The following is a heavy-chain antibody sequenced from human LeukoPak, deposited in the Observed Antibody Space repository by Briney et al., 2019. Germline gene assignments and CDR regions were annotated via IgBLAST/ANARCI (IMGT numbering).Heavy chain of an antibody. J-gene: IGHJ4*02. V-gene: IGHV3-21*01. CDR3: ARESHYYDSSGPYYFDY. CDR2: ISSSSSYI. CDR1: GFTFSSYS. D-gene: IGHD3-22*01. Sequence: GGSLRLSCAASGFTFSSYSMNWVRQAPGKGLEWVSSISSSSSYIYYADSVKGRFTISRDNAKNSLYLQMNSLRAEDTAVYYCARESHYYDSSGPYYFDYWGQGTLVTVSS.